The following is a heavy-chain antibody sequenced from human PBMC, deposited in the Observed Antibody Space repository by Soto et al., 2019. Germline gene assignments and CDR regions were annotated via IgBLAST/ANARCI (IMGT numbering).Heavy chain of an antibody. V-gene: IGHV3-7*01. CDR3: ARDQAVVVAAMGDY. D-gene: IGHD2-15*01. Sequence: EVQLVESGGGLVQPGGSLRLSCAASGFTFSSYWMSWVRQAPGKGLGWVANIKQDGSEKYYVDSVKGRFTISRDNAKNSLYLQMNSLRAEDTAVYYCARDQAVVVAAMGDYWGQGTLVTVSS. CDR1: GFTFSSYW. CDR2: IKQDGSEK. J-gene: IGHJ4*02.